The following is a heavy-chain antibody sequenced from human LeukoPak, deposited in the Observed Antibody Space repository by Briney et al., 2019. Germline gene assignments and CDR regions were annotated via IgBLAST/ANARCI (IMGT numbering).Heavy chain of an antibody. J-gene: IGHJ5*02. Sequence: ASVKVSCKASAYTFTGYYLHWVRQAPGQGPEWVGWIDPNNGDTYYAQKFQGRVTMTRDTSISTAYMELSRLRSDDTAVYYCARDTTYYYDSSGYSWGQGTLVTVSS. CDR2: IDPNNGDT. D-gene: IGHD3-22*01. V-gene: IGHV1-2*02. CDR1: AYTFTGYY. CDR3: ARDTTYYYDSSGYS.